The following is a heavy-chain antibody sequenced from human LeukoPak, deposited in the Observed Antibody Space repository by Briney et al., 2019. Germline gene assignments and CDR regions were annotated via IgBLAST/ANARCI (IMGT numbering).Heavy chain of an antibody. CDR1: GLTFSSYG. CDR3: AKGGCSSTTCYLANP. V-gene: IGHV3-30*18. D-gene: IGHD2-2*01. Sequence: GGSLRLSCAASGLTFSSYGMHWVRQAPGKGLEWVAVISYDGTIRNYADSVKGRFTISRDNSKNTLYLQMNSLTAEDTALYYCAKGGCSSTTCYLANPWGQGTLVTASS. CDR2: ISYDGTIR. J-gene: IGHJ5*02.